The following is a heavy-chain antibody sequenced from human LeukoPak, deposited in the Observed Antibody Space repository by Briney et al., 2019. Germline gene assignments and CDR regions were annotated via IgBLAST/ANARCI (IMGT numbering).Heavy chain of an antibody. J-gene: IGHJ4*02. CDR3: AKGSYFGSPFGY. CDR2: ISWNSGNI. D-gene: IGHD3-10*01. CDR1: GFNFDDHA. V-gene: IGHV3-9*03. Sequence: GKSLRLSCAASGFNFDDHAMHWVRQAPGKGLEWVSGISWNSGNIGYADSVKGRFTISRDNAENSLYLQMNSLRAEDMALYYCAKGSYFGSPFGYWGQGTLVTVSS.